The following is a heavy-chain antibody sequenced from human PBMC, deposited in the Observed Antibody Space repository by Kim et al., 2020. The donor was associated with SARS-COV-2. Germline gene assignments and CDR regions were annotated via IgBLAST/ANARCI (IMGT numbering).Heavy chain of an antibody. CDR2: IIPIFGTA. V-gene: IGHV1-69*13. CDR1: GGTFSSYA. CDR3: ARDSEYYYDSSGYPSFDY. J-gene: IGHJ4*02. D-gene: IGHD3-22*01. Sequence: SVKVSCKASGGTFSSYAISWVRQAPGQGLEWMGGIIPIFGTANYAQKFQGRVTITADESTRTAYMELSSLRSEDTAVYYCARDSEYYYDSSGYPSFDYWGQGTLVTVSS.